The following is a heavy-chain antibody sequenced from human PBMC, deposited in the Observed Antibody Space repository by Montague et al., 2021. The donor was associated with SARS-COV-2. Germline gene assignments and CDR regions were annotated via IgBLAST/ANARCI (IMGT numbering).Heavy chain of an antibody. CDR3: ARDYGDYSYYYGLDV. Sequence: TLSLTCTVSGASISTGIYYWSWIRQPAGKGLEWIGCIRTTGHTDYNSSLEGRVFMSVDTSTNQFSLSLTSVTAADTAVYYCARDYGDYSYYYGLDVWGQGTTVTVSS. V-gene: IGHV4-61*02. D-gene: IGHD4-17*01. CDR2: IRTTGHT. J-gene: IGHJ6*02. CDR1: GASISTGIYY.